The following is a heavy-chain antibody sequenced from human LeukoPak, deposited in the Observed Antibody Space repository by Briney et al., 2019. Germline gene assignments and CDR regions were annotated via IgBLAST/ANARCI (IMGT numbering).Heavy chain of an antibody. V-gene: IGHV3-30*02. D-gene: IGHD7-27*01. CDR3: AKDGSNWGFRSAFDI. Sequence: GGSLRLSCAASGFTFSSYGMHRVRQAPGKGLEWVAFIRYDGSNKYYADSVKGRFTISRDNSKNTLYLQMNSLRAEDTAVYYCAKDGSNWGFRSAFDIWGQGTMVTVSS. J-gene: IGHJ3*02. CDR1: GFTFSSYG. CDR2: IRYDGSNK.